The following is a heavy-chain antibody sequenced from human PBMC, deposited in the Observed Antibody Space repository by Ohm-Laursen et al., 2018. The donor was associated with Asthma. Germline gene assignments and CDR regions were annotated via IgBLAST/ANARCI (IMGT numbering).Heavy chain of an antibody. Sequence: PSQTLSLTWTVSGGSISSYYWSWIRQPPGKGLEWIGYIYYTGTTNYNPSLKSRVTISVDTSKNQFSLKLSSVTAADTAVYYCARDRAGGGYWGQGTLVTVSS. D-gene: IGHD3-10*01. CDR2: IYYTGTT. V-gene: IGHV4-59*01. J-gene: IGHJ4*02. CDR3: ARDRAGGGY. CDR1: GGSISSYY.